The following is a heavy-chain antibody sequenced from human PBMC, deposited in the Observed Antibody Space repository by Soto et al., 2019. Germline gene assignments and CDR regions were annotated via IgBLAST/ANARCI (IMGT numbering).Heavy chain of an antibody. V-gene: IGHV3-23*01. CDR1: GFTFSSYA. J-gene: IGHJ6*02. D-gene: IGHD1-1*01. Sequence: GGSLRLSCSASGFTFSSYAMSWVRQAPGKGLEWVSAISGSGGSTYYADSVKGRFTISRDNSKNTLYLQMNSLRAEDTAVYYCAKSGTTGKNYYYGMDVWGQGTTVTVSS. CDR3: AKSGTTGKNYYYGMDV. CDR2: ISGSGGST.